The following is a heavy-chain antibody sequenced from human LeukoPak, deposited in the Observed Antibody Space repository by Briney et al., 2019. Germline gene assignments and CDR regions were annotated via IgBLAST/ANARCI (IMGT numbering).Heavy chain of an antibody. D-gene: IGHD6-13*01. V-gene: IGHV3-9*01. CDR2: INWNSNSI. Sequence: GGSLRLSCAASGFTFDDYAMQWVRQAPGKGLEWVSGINWNSNSIGYADSVKGRFTISRDNAKNSLYLQMNSLRVGDTALYYCAKAYPYTSNWFSAFDVWGQGTMVIVSS. CDR1: GFTFDDYA. J-gene: IGHJ3*01. CDR3: AKAYPYTSNWFSAFDV.